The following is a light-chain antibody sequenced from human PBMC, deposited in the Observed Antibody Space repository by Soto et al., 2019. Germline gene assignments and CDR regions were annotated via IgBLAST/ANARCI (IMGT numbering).Light chain of an antibody. CDR1: QSVSSSD. J-gene: IGKJ2*01. CDR2: GAS. V-gene: IGKV3-20*01. Sequence: ETVLTQSPGTLSLSPGERATLSCRASQSVSSSDLAWYQQKPGQAPSLLIYGASSRATGIPDRFSGSGYGTDFTLTISRLEPEDFAVYYCHQYGYSPQTFGQGTKLEIK. CDR3: HQYGYSPQT.